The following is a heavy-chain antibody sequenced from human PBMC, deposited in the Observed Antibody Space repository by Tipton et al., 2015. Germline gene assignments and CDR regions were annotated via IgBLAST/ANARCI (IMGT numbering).Heavy chain of an antibody. CDR1: GGAITSDGFY. CDR3: ARDGYNSNYFAY. V-gene: IGHV4-31*03. D-gene: IGHD5-24*01. Sequence: TLSLTCTVSGGAITSDGFYWSWIRQHPGKGLERIGYIFYTGSTYYNPSLKSRATLSVDTSKNQFSMKLSSVTAADTAVYYCARDGYNSNYFAYWGQGTLVTVSS. J-gene: IGHJ4*02. CDR2: IFYTGST.